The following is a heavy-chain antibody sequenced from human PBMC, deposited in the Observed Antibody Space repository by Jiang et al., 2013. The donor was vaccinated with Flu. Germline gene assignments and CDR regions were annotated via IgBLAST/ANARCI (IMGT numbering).Heavy chain of an antibody. D-gene: IGHD6-19*01. Sequence: GLVKPSETLSLTCTVSGGSISSYYWSWIRQPPGKGLEWIGYIYYSGSTNYNPSLKSRVTISVDTSKNQFSLKLSSVTAADTAVYYCAKIAVAGGDWFDPWGQGTLVTVSS. J-gene: IGHJ5*02. V-gene: IGHV4-59*01. CDR1: GGSISSYY. CDR2: IYYSGST. CDR3: AKIAVAGGDWFDP.